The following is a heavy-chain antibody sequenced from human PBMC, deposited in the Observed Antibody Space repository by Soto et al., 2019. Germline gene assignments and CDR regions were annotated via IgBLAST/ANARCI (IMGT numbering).Heavy chain of an antibody. CDR1: GFSLNNARMG. D-gene: IGHD3-22*01. CDR3: ARVYDSSGYYHDYYGMDV. Sequence: SGTTLVNPTETLTLTCTVSGFSLNNARMGVSWIRQPPGKALEWLAHIFSKDEKSYSTSLKRRLTISKDTSKSQVVLTMTDMDPVDTATYYCARVYDSSGYYHDYYGMDVWGQGTTVTVSS. V-gene: IGHV2-26*01. J-gene: IGHJ6*02. CDR2: IFSKDEK.